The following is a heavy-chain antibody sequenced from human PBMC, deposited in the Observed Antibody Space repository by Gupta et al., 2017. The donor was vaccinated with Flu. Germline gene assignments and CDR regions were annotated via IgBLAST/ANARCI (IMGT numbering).Heavy chain of an antibody. CDR3: ASSSRITILGVVVPPFDY. CDR2: ISGGGGST. D-gene: IGHD3-3*01. Sequence: EVQLLLSGGGLVQTGGSLGLSCASSVFTFNSCAMRWVRQDPGKGLEWVSAISGGGGSTYYADSVKGRFTISRDNSKNTLYLQMNSLRAEDTAVYYCASSSRITILGVVVPPFDYWGQGTLVTVSS. CDR1: VFTFNSCA. V-gene: IGHV3-23*01. J-gene: IGHJ4*02.